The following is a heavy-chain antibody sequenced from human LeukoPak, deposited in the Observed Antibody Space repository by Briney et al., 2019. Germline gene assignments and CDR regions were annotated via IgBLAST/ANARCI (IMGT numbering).Heavy chain of an antibody. CDR1: GYSFTNYY. D-gene: IGHD1-26*01. J-gene: IGHJ4*02. CDR2: INPSGGTT. V-gene: IGHV1-46*01. CDR3: ARARQLPFDY. Sequence: ASVKVSCKASGYSFTNYYMHWVRQAPGQGLEWMGIINPSGGTTSYTQKFQGRVTMTRDTSTSTVYMELSSLRSEDTAVYYCARARQLPFDYWGQGTLSPSPQ.